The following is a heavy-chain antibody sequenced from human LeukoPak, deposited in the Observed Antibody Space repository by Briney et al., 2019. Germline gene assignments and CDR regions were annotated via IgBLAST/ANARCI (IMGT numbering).Heavy chain of an antibody. CDR1: GFTFSSYA. CDR3: AKVQPALYYYDSSGPNL. D-gene: IGHD3-22*01. Sequence: PGGSLRLSCAASGFTFSSYAMSWVRQAPGKGLEWVSAISGSGGSTYYADSVKGRFTISRDNSKNTLYLQMNSLRAEDTAVYYCAKVQPALYYYDSSGPNLGGQGTLVTVSS. V-gene: IGHV3-23*01. CDR2: ISGSGGST. J-gene: IGHJ4*02.